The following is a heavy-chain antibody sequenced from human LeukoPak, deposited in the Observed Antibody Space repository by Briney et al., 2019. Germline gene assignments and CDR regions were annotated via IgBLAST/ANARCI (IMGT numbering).Heavy chain of an antibody. CDR2: ISWNSGSI. Sequence: GGSLRLSCAASGFSFDDYAMHWVRQAPGKGLEWVSGISWNSGSIGYADSVKGRFTISRDNAKNSVYLQMNSLRAKDTALYYCAKGDGAFDIWGQGTMVTVSS. V-gene: IGHV3-9*01. CDR3: AKGDGAFDI. J-gene: IGHJ3*02. CDR1: GFSFDDYA.